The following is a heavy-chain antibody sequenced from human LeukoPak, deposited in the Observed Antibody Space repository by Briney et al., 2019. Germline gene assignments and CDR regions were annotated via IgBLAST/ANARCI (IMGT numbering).Heavy chain of an antibody. CDR1: GGSFSGYY. D-gene: IGHD2-2*02. CDR2: INHSGST. V-gene: IGHV4-34*01. Sequence: SETLSLTCAVYGGSFSGYYWSWIRQPPGKGLEWIGEINHSGSTNYNPSLKSRAAISVDTSKNQFSLKLSSVTAADTAVYYCARYTATLVVPAATPTNWFDPWGQGTLVTVSS. CDR3: ARYTATLVVPAATPTNWFDP. J-gene: IGHJ5*02.